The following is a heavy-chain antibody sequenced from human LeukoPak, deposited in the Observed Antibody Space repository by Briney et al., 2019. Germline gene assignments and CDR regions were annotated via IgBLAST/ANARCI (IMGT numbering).Heavy chain of an antibody. CDR2: IYPGDSDA. J-gene: IGHJ3*02. CDR1: GYMFTTSW. V-gene: IGHV5-51*01. CDR3: ARQRRNGGIAASNDAFDI. Sequence: GESLTISCKGSGYMFTTSWIGWVRQLPGKGPEFMGMIYPGDSDAKYSPSFQGQVTISADKSISTAYLQWSSLKASDTAMYYCARQRRNGGIAASNDAFDIWGQGTMVTVSS. D-gene: IGHD6-13*01.